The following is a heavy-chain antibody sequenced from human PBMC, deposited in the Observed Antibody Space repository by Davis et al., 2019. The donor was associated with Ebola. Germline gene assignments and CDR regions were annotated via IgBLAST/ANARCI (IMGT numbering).Heavy chain of an antibody. V-gene: IGHV3-21*05. J-gene: IGHJ6*02. D-gene: IGHD3-3*01. CDR3: ARDPSAIFGVVIPPLGGMDV. CDR1: GFTFSSYA. CDR2: ISSSSSYT. Sequence: GESLKISCAASGFTFSSYAMHWVRQAPGKGLEWVSYISSSSSYTNYADSVKGRFTISRDNAKNSLYLQMNSLRDEDTAVYYCARDPSAIFGVVIPPLGGMDVWGQGTTVTVSS.